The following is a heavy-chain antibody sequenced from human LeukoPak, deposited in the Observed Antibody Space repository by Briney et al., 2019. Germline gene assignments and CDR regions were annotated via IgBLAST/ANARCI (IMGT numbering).Heavy chain of an antibody. CDR2: ISGSGDNT. V-gene: IGHV3-23*01. Sequence: PGGSLRLSCAASGFTISSHAMTWVRQAPGKGLEWASTISGSGDNTYYADSVKGRFTISRDNSKNTLYLQMNSLRAEDTAVYYCAKGATIIGAVISQSNWFDPWGQGTLVTVSS. CDR1: GFTISSHA. CDR3: AKGATIIGAVISQSNWFDP. D-gene: IGHD3-3*01. J-gene: IGHJ5*02.